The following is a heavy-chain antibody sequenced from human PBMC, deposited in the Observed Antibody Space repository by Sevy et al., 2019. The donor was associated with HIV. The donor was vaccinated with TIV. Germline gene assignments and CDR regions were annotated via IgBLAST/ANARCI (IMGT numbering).Heavy chain of an antibody. CDR1: EYTFTTYW. CDR2: IYLDDSDA. J-gene: IGHJ3*02. V-gene: IGHV5-51*01. D-gene: IGHD2-15*01. CDR3: SRYVRGGGVNAAFDI. Sequence: GESLKISCKGSEYTFTTYWIGWVRQMPGKGLEWMGMIYLDDSDARYSPSFQGHVPISADKSVDTAYLQWSSLKASDPAMDYCSRYVRGGGVNAAFDIWGQGTMVTVSS.